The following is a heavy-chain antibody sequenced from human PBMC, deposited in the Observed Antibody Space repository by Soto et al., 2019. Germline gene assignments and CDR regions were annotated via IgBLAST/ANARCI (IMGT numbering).Heavy chain of an antibody. V-gene: IGHV1-18*01. CDR3: ARGLARSGHSPAYYYYYMDV. Sequence: GASVKVSCKASGYTFTSYGISWVRQAPGQGLEWMGWISAYNGNTNYAQKLQGRVTMTTDTSTSTAYMELRSLRSDDTAVYYCARGLARSGHSPAYYYYYMDVWGKGTTVTVSS. D-gene: IGHD3-3*01. CDR1: GYTFTSYG. J-gene: IGHJ6*03. CDR2: ISAYNGNT.